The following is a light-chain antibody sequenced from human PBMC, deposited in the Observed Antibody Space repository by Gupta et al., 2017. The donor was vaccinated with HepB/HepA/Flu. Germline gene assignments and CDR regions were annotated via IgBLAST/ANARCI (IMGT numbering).Light chain of an antibody. CDR2: GNN. CDR1: SSNIGAAFD. CDR3: QSYDNNLNAWV. J-gene: IGLJ3*02. V-gene: IGLV1-40*01. Sequence: QSVLTQSPSVSGAPGPRVTISCTGSSSNIGAAFDVHWYRQVPGTAPKVLIYGNNNRPSGVPDRFSGSKSGTSASLTITGLQAEDEADYYCQSYDNNLNAWVFGGGTKLSVL.